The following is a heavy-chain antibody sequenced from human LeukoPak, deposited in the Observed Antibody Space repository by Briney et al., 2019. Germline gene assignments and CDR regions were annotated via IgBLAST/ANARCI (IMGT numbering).Heavy chain of an antibody. CDR2: INPNSGGT. V-gene: IGHV1-2*02. D-gene: IGHD3-10*01. CDR3: ASRTGSGSSYI. J-gene: IGHJ4*02. CDR1: GYTFTGYY. Sequence: VASVKVSCKASGYTFTGYYIHWVRQAPGQGLEWMGWINPNSGGTNYAQKFQGRATMTRDTSISTAYMELSSLRSDDTAVYYCASRTGSGSSYIWGQGTLVTVSS.